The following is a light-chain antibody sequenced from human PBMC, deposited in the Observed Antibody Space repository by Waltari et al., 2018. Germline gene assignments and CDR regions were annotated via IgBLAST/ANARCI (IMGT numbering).Light chain of an antibody. J-gene: IGKJ3*01. Sequence: DIVMTQSPDSLAVSLGERATINCKSSQSVISSFNNKNYLTWFQQKAGEPPKLLMYWASTRESRGPDRFSGSGSGTDFTLTISSLQPEDFATYYCQQSYSTPLFTFGPGTKVDIK. CDR1: QSVISSFNNKNY. V-gene: IGKV4-1*01. CDR3: QQSYSTPLFT. CDR2: WAS.